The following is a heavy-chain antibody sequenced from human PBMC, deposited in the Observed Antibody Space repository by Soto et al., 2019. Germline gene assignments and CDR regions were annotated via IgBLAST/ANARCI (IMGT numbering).Heavy chain of an antibody. J-gene: IGHJ3*02. CDR2: INHSGST. CDR1: GGSFSGYY. V-gene: IGHV4-34*01. D-gene: IGHD3-10*01. Sequence: SETLSLTCAVYGGSFSGYYWSWIRQPPGKGLEWIGEINHSGSTNYNPSLKSRVTISVDTSKNQFSLKLSSATAADTAVYYCARGGWFQRRSFDIWGQGTMVTVSS. CDR3: ARGGWFQRRSFDI.